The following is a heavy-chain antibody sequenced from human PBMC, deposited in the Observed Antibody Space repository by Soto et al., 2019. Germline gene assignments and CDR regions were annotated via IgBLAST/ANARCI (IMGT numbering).Heavy chain of an antibody. CDR2: IWYDGSNK. CDR3: ARGSNCSGGSCYLPNYYYYMDV. Sequence: GGSLRLSCAASGFTFSSYGMHWVRQAPGKGLEWVAVIWYDGSNKYYADSVKGRFTISRDNSKNTLYLQMNSLRAEDTAGYYCARGSNCSGGSCYLPNYYYYMDVWGKGTTVTVSS. V-gene: IGHV3-33*01. D-gene: IGHD2-15*01. CDR1: GFTFSSYG. J-gene: IGHJ6*03.